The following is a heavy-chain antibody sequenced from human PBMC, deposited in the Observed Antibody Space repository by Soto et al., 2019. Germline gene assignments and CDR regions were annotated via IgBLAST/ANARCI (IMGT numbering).Heavy chain of an antibody. J-gene: IGHJ4*02. D-gene: IGHD3-9*01. CDR3: AKTETFNGYYNAFDY. CDR1: GFSFAGYA. CDR2: ISGGGGST. Sequence: PGGSLRLSCAASGFSFAGYALTWVRLAPGKGLEWVASISGGGGSTYYTDSVEGRFSISRDNSNRVVYLQMGSLTAGDTAVYYCAKTETFNGYYNAFDYWGQGTRVTVSS. V-gene: IGHV3-23*01.